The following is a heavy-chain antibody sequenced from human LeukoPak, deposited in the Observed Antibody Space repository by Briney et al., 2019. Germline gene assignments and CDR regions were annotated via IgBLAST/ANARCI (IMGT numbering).Heavy chain of an antibody. D-gene: IGHD6-19*01. Sequence: ASVKVSCKTSGHVFNSFGITWLRQAPGQGLEWMGWVSAYKGYTSHAQKFQDRVIMTTDTSTTTAYMELRNLKSDDTAVYYCAREAVSFVAVANDGYFDFWGQGSLVIVSS. CDR2: VSAYKGYT. CDR1: GHVFNSFG. CDR3: AREAVSFVAVANDGYFDF. V-gene: IGHV1-18*01. J-gene: IGHJ4*02.